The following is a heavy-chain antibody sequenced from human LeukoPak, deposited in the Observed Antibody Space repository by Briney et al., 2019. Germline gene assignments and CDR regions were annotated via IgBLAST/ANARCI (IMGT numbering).Heavy chain of an antibody. V-gene: IGHV3-30*04. Sequence: GGSLRLSCAASGFTFSSYAMHWVRQAPGKGLEWVALISYDGSNKYYADSVKGRFTISRDNSKNTLYLQMNSLRSEDTAVYYCASGRVLRYFDWLLPSVDYYYYYMDVWGKGTTVTISS. CDR2: ISYDGSNK. CDR1: GFTFSSYA. D-gene: IGHD3-9*01. J-gene: IGHJ6*03. CDR3: ASGRVLRYFDWLLPSVDYYYYYMDV.